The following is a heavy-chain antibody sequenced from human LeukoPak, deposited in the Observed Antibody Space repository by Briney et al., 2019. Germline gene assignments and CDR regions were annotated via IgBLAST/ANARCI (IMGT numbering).Heavy chain of an antibody. V-gene: IGHV4-59*01. Sequence: SETLSLTCTVSGGSISSYYWSWIRQPPGKGLEWIGYIYYSGSTNYNPSLKSRVTISVDTSKNQFSLKLSSVTAADTAVYYCARAGYSSSWSRGSAFDIWGQGTMVTVSS. CDR2: IYYSGST. CDR1: GGSISSYY. D-gene: IGHD6-13*01. CDR3: ARAGYSSSWSRGSAFDI. J-gene: IGHJ3*02.